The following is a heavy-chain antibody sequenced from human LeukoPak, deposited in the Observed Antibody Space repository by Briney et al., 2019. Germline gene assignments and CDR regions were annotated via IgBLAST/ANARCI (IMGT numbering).Heavy chain of an antibody. V-gene: IGHV3-23*01. CDR2: ICGSGGST. J-gene: IGHJ4*02. D-gene: IGHD3-22*01. CDR3: AKDPSSGGEYYFDY. Sequence: GGSLRLSCAASGFTFSSYAMSWVRQDPGKGLEWVSAICGSGGSTYYADSVKGRFTISRDNSKNTLYLQMNSLRAEDTAVYYCAKDPSSGGEYYFDYWGQGTPVTVSS. CDR1: GFTFSSYA.